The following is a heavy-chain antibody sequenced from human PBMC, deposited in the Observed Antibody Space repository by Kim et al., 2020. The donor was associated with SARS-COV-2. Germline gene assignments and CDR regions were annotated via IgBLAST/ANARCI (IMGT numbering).Heavy chain of an antibody. Sequence: GGSLRLSCAASGFTFSSFWMTWVRQAPGKGLEWVANIKHAGSEKYYVDSVKGRFTISRDNAKNSLYLQMNSLRAEDTAVYYCARGRNPDYWGQGTLVTVSS. V-gene: IGHV3-7*01. CDR2: IKHAGSEK. CDR3: ARGRNPDY. J-gene: IGHJ4*02. CDR1: GFTFSSFW.